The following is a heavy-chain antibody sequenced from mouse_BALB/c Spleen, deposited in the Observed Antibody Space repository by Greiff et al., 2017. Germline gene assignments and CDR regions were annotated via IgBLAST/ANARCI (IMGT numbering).Heavy chain of an antibody. V-gene: IGHV2-9*02. Sequence: VMLVESGPGLVAPSQCLSITCTASGFSLTSYGVYWVRQPPGKGLEWLGVIGAGGSTNYNSTVMSRLNISKDNSKSQVFLQMNSLQTDDTAMYYCARDGATGSMDYWGQGTSVTGSS. CDR2: IGAGGST. CDR1: GFSLTSYG. CDR3: ARDGATGSMDY. D-gene: IGHD3-1*01. J-gene: IGHJ4*01.